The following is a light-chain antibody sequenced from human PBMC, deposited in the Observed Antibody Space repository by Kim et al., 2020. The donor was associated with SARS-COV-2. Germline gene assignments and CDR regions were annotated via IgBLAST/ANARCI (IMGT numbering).Light chain of an antibody. CDR2: TAS. CDR3: QQYGSTPFT. Sequence: APGEMSTLSCRASQSVRSSYLAWYQQKPGQAPRLLFYTASSRATGIPDRFSGSGSGTDFTLTISRLEPEDFAVYYCQQYGSTPFTFGPGTKVDI. CDR1: QSVRSSY. J-gene: IGKJ3*01. V-gene: IGKV3-20*01.